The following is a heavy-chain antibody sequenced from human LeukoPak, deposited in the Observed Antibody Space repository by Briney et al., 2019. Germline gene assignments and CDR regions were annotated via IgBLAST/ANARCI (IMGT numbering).Heavy chain of an antibody. CDR2: IYYSGST. D-gene: IGHD3-10*01. CDR1: GGSISSYY. J-gene: IGHJ6*03. CDR3: ARDNFPRNYYGSGSYYNARNYYMDV. V-gene: IGHV4-59*01. Sequence: SETLSLTCTVSGGSISSYYWSWIRQPPGKGLEWIGYIYYSGSTNYNPSLKSRVTRSVDTSKNQFSLKLSSVTAADTAVYYCARDNFPRNYYGSGSYYNARNYYMDVWGKGTTVTISS.